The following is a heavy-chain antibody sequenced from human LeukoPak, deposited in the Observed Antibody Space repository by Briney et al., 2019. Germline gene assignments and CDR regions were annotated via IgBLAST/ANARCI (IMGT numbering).Heavy chain of an antibody. D-gene: IGHD4-17*01. Sequence: SETLSLTCTVSGGSISSYYWSWIRQPPGKGLEWIGYIYYSGSTNYNPSLKSRVTISVDTSKNQFSLKLSSVTAADTAVYYCASRVRDYGARGYAFDIWGQGTMVTVSS. CDR1: GGSISSYY. CDR3: ASRVRDYGARGYAFDI. J-gene: IGHJ3*02. CDR2: IYYSGST. V-gene: IGHV4-59*01.